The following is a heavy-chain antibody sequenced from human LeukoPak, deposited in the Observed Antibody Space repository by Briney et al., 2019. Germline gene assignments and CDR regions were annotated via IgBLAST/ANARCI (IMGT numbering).Heavy chain of an antibody. J-gene: IGHJ4*02. D-gene: IGHD3-22*01. Sequence: SGGSLRLSCAASGFTFDSYYLSWVRQAPGKGLEWVSTIYTGGNTYYAASVKGRFTISRDFSKNTVFLHMNSLRAEDTAVYYCGRSADSSGYFREITLYSSDYWGQRTLVTVPS. CDR3: GRSADSSGYFREITLYSSDY. CDR2: IYTGGNT. V-gene: IGHV3-53*01. CDR1: GFTFDSYY.